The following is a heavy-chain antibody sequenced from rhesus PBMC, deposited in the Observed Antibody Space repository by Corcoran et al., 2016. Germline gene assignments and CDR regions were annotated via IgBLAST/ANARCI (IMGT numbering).Heavy chain of an antibody. CDR1: GGSISSNY. V-gene: IGHV4-173*01. CDR2: ISGSGGST. J-gene: IGHJ4*01. D-gene: IGHD2-2*01. CDR3: ATTYPPYYRFDY. Sequence: QVQLQESGPGLVKPSETLSLTCAVSGGSISSNYWSWIRQAPGKGLEWIGRISGSGGSTDDNPSLKSRVTISTAASKNRFSLNLTSVTAADTAVYCCATTYPPYYRFDYWGQGVLVTISS.